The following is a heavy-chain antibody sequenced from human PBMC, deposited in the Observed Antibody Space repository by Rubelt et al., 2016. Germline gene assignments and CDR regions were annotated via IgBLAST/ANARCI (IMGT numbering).Heavy chain of an antibody. CDR2: FDPEDGET. V-gene: IGHV1-24*01. CDR3: ARESSSGWYIDY. CDR1: GYTLTELS. D-gene: IGHD6-19*01. J-gene: IGHJ4*02. Sequence: QVQLVQSGAEVKKPGASVKVSCKVSGYTLTELSMHWVRQAPGKGLEWMGGFDPEDGETIYAQKFQGRVPLTRDTSITTAYMEVSRLGSDEAAVFYCARESSSGWYIDYWGQGTLVTVSS.